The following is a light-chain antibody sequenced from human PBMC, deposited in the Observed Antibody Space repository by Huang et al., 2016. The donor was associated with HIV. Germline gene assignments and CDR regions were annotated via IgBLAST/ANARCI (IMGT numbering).Light chain of an antibody. V-gene: IGKV4-1*01. J-gene: IGKJ4*01. CDR2: WAS. CDR1: QSVLYSSNNKNY. CDR3: QQYYSTPLLT. Sequence: VVMTQSPDSLAVSLGERATINCKSSQSVLYSSNNKNYLAWYQQKQGQPPKLLIYWASTREAGVPDRFSGSGSGTDFTLTISSLQAEDVAVYYCQQYYSTPLLTFGGGTKVEIK.